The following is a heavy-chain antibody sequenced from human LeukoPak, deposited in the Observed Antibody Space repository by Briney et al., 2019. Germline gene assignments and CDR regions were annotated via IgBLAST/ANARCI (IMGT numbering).Heavy chain of an antibody. Sequence: GSLRLSCAASGFTISNYWMTWVRLAPGKGLEWVAIIKQDGSERYYVDSVKGRFTVSRDNAKNSLYLQMNSLRAEDTAVYYCARDWGEYWGQGTLVTVSS. V-gene: IGHV3-7*01. D-gene: IGHD7-27*01. CDR3: ARDWGEY. CDR2: IKQDGSER. CDR1: GFTISNYW. J-gene: IGHJ4*02.